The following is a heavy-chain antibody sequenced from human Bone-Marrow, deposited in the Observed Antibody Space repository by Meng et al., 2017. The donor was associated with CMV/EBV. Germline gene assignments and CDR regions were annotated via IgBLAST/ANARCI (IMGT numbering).Heavy chain of an antibody. CDR2: ISSSGSYI. J-gene: IGHJ4*02. CDR3: GSRKGGY. Sequence: GESLKISCVASGFTFSPYSMHWVRQAPGKGLEWVSSISSSGSYIHYEDSVKGRFTVSRDNAKNSLYLQMNSLRAEDTAVDYCGSRKGGYWGQGTLVTVSS. D-gene: IGHD1-14*01. V-gene: IGHV3-21*01. CDR1: GFTFSPYS.